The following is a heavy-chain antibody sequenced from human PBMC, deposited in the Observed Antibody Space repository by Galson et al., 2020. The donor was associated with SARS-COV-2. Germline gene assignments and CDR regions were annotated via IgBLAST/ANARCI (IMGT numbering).Heavy chain of an antibody. CDR1: GGSISSGGYY. V-gene: IGHV4-31*03. CDR2: NYESGNT. CDR3: ARIISVGIFGVVNWFDP. J-gene: IGHJ5*02. Sequence: ETSETLSLTCTVSGGSISSGGYYWSWIRPHPGKGLEWIGYNYESGNTYYNPAPKSRTTISVDTSKNQFSLKLSSVTAADTAVYYCARIISVGIFGVVNWFDPWGQGTLVTVSS. D-gene: IGHD3-3*01.